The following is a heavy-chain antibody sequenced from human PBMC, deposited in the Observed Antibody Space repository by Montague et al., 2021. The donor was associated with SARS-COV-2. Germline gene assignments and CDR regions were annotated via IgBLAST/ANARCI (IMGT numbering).Heavy chain of an antibody. J-gene: IGHJ6*02. D-gene: IGHD1-26*01. CDR1: GDSGNSGSYY. CDR2: IYYRGST. V-gene: IGHV4-61*01. CDR3: ARDYRRDTGSPRSAMDV. Sequence: SETLSLTCTVSGDSGNSGSYYWSWIRQPPGKGREWIGYIYYRGSTNYNTSFKSRVTISIDTSKNQFSLKLSSVTAADTAVYYCARDYRRDTGSPRSAMDVWGQGTTVIVSS.